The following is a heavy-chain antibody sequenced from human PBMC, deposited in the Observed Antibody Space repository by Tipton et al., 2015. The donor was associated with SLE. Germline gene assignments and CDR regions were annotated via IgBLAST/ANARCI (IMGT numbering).Heavy chain of an antibody. CDR2: INYSGTT. D-gene: IGHD6-19*01. CDR3: ARGMGYTSGWPFDY. J-gene: IGHJ4*02. Sequence: LRLSCSVSGGSFSSYYWSWIRQSPGKGLEWIGHINYSGTTNYNPSLKSRVTISIDTSKNQFSLKLSSVTAADTAVYYCARGMGYTSGWPFDYWGQGTLVTVSS. V-gene: IGHV4-59*01. CDR1: GGSFSSYY.